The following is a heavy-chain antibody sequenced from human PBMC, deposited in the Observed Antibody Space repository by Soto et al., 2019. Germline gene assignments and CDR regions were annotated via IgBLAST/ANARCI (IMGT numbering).Heavy chain of an antibody. D-gene: IGHD2-15*01. J-gene: IGHJ4*02. V-gene: IGHV3-30*04. Sequence: QVQLVESGGGVVQPGRSLRLPCVASGFTFSSYAMHWVRQAPGKGLEWVAVISSDGRNKYYADSVKGRFTISRDNSENTLYLQMNSLRTEDTAVYYCARGGLRYCRSGSCQHFDYWGQGTLVTVSS. CDR1: GFTFSSYA. CDR3: ARGGLRYCRSGSCQHFDY. CDR2: ISSDGRNK.